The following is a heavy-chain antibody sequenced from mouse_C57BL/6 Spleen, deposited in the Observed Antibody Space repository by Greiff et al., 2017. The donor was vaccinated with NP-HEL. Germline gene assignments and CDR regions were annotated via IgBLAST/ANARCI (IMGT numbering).Heavy chain of an antibody. V-gene: IGHV1-26*01. Sequence: EVQLQQSGPELVKPGASVKISCKASGYTFTDYYMNWVKQSHGKSLEWIGDINPNNGGTSYNQKFKGKATLTVDKSSSTAYMELRSLTSEDSAVYYCASYDGYCLDVWGTGTTVTVSS. J-gene: IGHJ1*03. CDR2: INPNNGGT. D-gene: IGHD2-3*01. CDR3: ASYDGYCLDV. CDR1: GYTFTDYY.